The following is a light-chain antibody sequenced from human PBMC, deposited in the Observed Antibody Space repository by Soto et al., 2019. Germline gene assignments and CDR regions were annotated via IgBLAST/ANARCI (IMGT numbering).Light chain of an antibody. V-gene: IGKV3-11*01. J-gene: IGKJ5*01. Sequence: EIVLTQSPATLSFSKGYRAALSCKSSQSVHTFLAWYQQKPGQAPRLLIYGASNRAAGIPARFSGSGSGTDFTLTISSLEPEDFAVYYCQQRSNWPPITFGQGTRLENK. CDR2: GAS. CDR3: QQRSNWPPIT. CDR1: QSVHTF.